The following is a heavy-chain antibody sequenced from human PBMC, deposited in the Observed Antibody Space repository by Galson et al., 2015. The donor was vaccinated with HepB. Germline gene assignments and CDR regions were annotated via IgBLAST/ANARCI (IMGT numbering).Heavy chain of an antibody. D-gene: IGHD6-19*01. J-gene: IGHJ4*02. V-gene: IGHV3-21*01. CDR1: GFAFDTYS. CDR2: ITGTEI. Sequence: SLRLSCAASGFAFDTYSMDWVRQAPGKGLEWVSTITGTEIFYAESVRGRFTVSRDNAKNSLFLQMNSLAAEDTAVYYCARDTSGWSRDYWGQGTLVTVSS. CDR3: ARDTSGWSRDY.